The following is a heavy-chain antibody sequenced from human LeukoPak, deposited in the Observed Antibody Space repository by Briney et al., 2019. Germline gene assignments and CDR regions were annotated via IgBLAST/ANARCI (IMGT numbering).Heavy chain of an antibody. CDR3: ARHKRVLRYFDWLLYFDY. CDR2: INHSGST. CDR1: GGSFSGYD. Sequence: SETLSLTCAAYGGSFSGYDWSWVRQPPGKGLEWVGEINHSGSTNYNPSLKSRVTISVDTSKNQFSLKLSSVTAADTAVYYCARHKRVLRYFDWLLYFDYWGQGTLVTVSS. V-gene: IGHV4-34*01. D-gene: IGHD3-9*01. J-gene: IGHJ4*02.